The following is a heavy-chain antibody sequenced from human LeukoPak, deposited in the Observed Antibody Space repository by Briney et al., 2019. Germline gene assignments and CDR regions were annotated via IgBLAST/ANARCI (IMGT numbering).Heavy chain of an antibody. D-gene: IGHD3-22*01. J-gene: IGHJ4*02. V-gene: IGHV3-21*01. CDR2: ISSSSSYI. CDR1: GFTFRSYS. Sequence: KTGGSLRLSCAASGFTFRSYSMNWVGQAPGKGLEWISSISSSSSYIYYAGSVKGRFTISRDNAKNSLYLQMNSLRAEDTAVYYCASSYYYDSSGYYYDHDFFDYWGQGTLVTVSS. CDR3: ASSYYYDSSGYYYDHDFFDY.